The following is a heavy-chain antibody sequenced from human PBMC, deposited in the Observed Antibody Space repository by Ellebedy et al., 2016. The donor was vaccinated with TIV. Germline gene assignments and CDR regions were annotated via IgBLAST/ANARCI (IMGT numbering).Heavy chain of an antibody. CDR1: GVSISDYY. D-gene: IGHD3-10*01. J-gene: IGHJ4*02. Sequence: MPSETLSLTCSVSGVSISDYYWIWIRQPPGQGLEWIGYVYHTGSTNYNPSLRSRVTLAVDTPKNEFSLKLSSVTTADTAIYYCARDGVEDNFDYWGQGLLVTVSS. CDR3: ARDGVEDNFDY. V-gene: IGHV4-59*01. CDR2: VYHTGST.